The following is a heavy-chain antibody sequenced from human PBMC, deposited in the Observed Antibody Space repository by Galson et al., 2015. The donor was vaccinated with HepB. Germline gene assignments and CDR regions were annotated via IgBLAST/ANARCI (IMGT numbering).Heavy chain of an antibody. Sequence: KVSCKASGYTFISFGISWVRQAPGQGLEWVGWISGYNGDTNYAQKFQGRVTMTTDTSTGIAYMELRSLRSDDTAVYYCARAEIAAAGRHYYYYYMDVWGKGTTVTVSS. D-gene: IGHD6-13*01. CDR3: ARAEIAAAGRHYYYYYMDV. V-gene: IGHV1-18*04. CDR1: GYTFISFG. J-gene: IGHJ6*03. CDR2: ISGYNGDT.